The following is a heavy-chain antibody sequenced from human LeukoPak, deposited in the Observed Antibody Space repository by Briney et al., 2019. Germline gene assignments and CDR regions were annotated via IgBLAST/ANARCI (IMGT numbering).Heavy chain of an antibody. J-gene: IGHJ4*02. CDR3: ARGHYSYGYFDY. CDR2: IYTSGST. D-gene: IGHD5-18*01. CDR1: GGSFSSYY. V-gene: IGHV4-4*07. Sequence: SETLSLTCTVSGGSFSSYYWSWIRQPAGQGLEWIGRIYTSGSTTYNPSLKSRVTMSVDTSKNQFSLKLSSVTAADTAVYYCARGHYSYGYFDYWGQGTLVTVSS.